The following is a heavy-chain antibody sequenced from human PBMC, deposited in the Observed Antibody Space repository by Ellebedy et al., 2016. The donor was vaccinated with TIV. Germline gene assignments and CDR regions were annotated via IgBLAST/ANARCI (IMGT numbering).Heavy chain of an antibody. Sequence: ASVKVSCKTSGTTFSTYAISWVRQTPGQGFDWMGGIIPIFRTSNYARGFQGRLTITADASTSTAYMELSRLTSGDTAVYYCMTNDQKSSDFWGPGTLVTVSS. CDR1: GTTFSTYA. CDR2: IIPIFRTS. J-gene: IGHJ4*02. V-gene: IGHV1-69*13. CDR3: MTNDQKSSDF. D-gene: IGHD2-8*01.